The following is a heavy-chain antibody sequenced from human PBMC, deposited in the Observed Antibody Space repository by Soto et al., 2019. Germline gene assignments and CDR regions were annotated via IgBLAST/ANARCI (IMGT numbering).Heavy chain of an antibody. Sequence: ASVKVSCKASGYSFTSYYMHWVRQAPGQGLEWMGIINPSGGSTRYAQKFQGRVTMTRDTSTSTVYMELSSLRSEDTAVYYCARDSETVTAATYYYSYIDVWGKGTTVPVSS. D-gene: IGHD4-4*01. CDR3: ARDSETVTAATYYYSYIDV. CDR1: GYSFTSYY. V-gene: IGHV1-46*03. J-gene: IGHJ6*03. CDR2: INPSGGST.